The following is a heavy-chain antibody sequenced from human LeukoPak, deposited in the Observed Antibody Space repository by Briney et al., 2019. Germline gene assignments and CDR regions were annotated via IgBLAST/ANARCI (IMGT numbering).Heavy chain of an antibody. CDR2: IHIDTDTT. Sequence: GSLRLSCAASGFPFSSYSINWVRRAPGKGLEWVSYIHIDTDTTWYADSVKGRFTASRDNAKNSLYLQMNSLRVEDTALYYCARDHDWGFDYWGQGTLVTVSS. V-gene: IGHV3-48*01. J-gene: IGHJ4*02. CDR1: GFPFSSYS. D-gene: IGHD7-27*01. CDR3: ARDHDWGFDY.